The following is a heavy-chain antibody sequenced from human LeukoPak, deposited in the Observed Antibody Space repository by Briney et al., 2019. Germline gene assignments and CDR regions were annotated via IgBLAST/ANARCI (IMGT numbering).Heavy chain of an antibody. V-gene: IGHV3-23*01. CDR1: SGFA. CDR3: AKGHRSSSSFFDS. CDR2: INDRGDDT. D-gene: IGHD6-19*01. J-gene: IGHJ4*02. Sequence: GESLRLSCAAFSGFAMSWVRQAPGKGLEWVSAINDRGDDTYYPDSVKGRFTISRDNANNTLYLQMNSLRAEDTAVYYCAKGHRSSSSFFDSWGQGILVTVSS.